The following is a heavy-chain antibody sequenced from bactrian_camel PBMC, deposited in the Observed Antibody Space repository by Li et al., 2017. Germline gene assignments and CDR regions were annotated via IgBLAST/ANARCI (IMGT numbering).Heavy chain of an antibody. CDR2: IYGRDGHT. V-gene: IGHV3S66*01. CDR1: GTIYYDAC. Sequence: AGGSLKLSCRAKGTIYYDACVGRLRQASGKEREVVASIYGRDGHTDVVDAVQGRFTISQDKAKNMVYLLMNSLEPEDTAVYYCVRGGPVVAGPSWGQGTQVTVS. CDR3: VRGGPVVAGPS. J-gene: IGHJ4*01. D-gene: IGHD6*01.